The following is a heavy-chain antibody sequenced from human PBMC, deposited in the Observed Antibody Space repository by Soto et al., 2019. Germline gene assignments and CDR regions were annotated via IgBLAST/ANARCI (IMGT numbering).Heavy chain of an antibody. V-gene: IGHV4-59*08. Sequence: SETLSLTCTVSGGSISSYYWSWIRQPPGKGLEWIGYIYYSGSTNYNPSLKSRVTISVATSKNQFSLKLSSVTAADTAVYYCARLSVPSITGTTLGWFDPWGQGTLVTVSS. D-gene: IGHD1-7*01. J-gene: IGHJ5*02. CDR1: GGSISSYY. CDR3: ARLSVPSITGTTLGWFDP. CDR2: IYYSGST.